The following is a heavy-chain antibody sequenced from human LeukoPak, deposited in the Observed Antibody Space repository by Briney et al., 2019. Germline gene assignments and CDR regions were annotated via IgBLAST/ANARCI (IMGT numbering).Heavy chain of an antibody. V-gene: IGHV3-30*18. CDR3: AKNGGPPPVDYYYGMDV. D-gene: IGHD1-1*01. Sequence: GGSLRLSCAASGFTFSSYGMHWVRQAPGKGLEWVAVISYDGSNKYYADSVKGRFTISRDNSKNTLYLQMNSLRAEDTAVYYCAKNGGPPPVDYYYGMDVGGKGTRVTAPS. CDR1: GFTFSSYG. CDR2: ISYDGSNK. J-gene: IGHJ6*04.